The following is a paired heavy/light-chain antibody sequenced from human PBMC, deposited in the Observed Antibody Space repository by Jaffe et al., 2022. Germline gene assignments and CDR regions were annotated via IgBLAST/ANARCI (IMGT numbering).Heavy chain of an antibody. CDR3: ARARARIVVVITTTPTPDFDY. D-gene: IGHD3-22*01. CDR2: IYHSGST. V-gene: IGHV4-38-2*01. Sequence: QVQLQESGPGLVKPSETLSLTCAVSGYSISSGYYWGWIRQPPGKGLEWIGSIYHSGSTYYNPSLKSRVTISVDTSKNQFSLKLSSVTAADTAVYYCARARARIVVVITTTPTPDFDYWGQGTLVTVSS. CDR1: GYSISSGYY. J-gene: IGHJ4*02.
Light chain of an antibody. CDR3: CSYAGSSTYVV. Sequence: QSALTQPASVSGSPGQSITISCTGTSSDVGSYNLVSWYQQHPGKAPKLMIYEVSKRPSGVSNRFSGSKSGNTASLTISGLQAEDEADYYCCSYAGSSTYVVFGGGTKLTVL. J-gene: IGLJ2*01. CDR2: EVS. V-gene: IGLV2-23*02. CDR1: SSDVGSYNL.